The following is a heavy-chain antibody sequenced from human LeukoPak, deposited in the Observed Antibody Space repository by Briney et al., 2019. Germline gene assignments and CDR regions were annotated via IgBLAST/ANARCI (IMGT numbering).Heavy chain of an antibody. J-gene: IGHJ6*03. CDR1: GLTFSVFY. CDR3: ARDDYDFWVGYYLMDV. CDR2: INSDGSTT. D-gene: IGHD3-3*01. V-gene: IGHV3-74*01. Sequence: PGGSLRLSCAASGLTFSVFYMHWVRQVPGKGLVWVSRINSDGSTTNYADSVKGRFTISRDNAKNTLYLQMNDLRAEDTAVYYCARDDYDFWVGYYLMDVWGKGTTVIVSS.